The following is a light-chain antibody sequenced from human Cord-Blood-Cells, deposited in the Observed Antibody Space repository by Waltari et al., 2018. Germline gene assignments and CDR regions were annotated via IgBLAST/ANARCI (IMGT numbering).Light chain of an antibody. CDR2: EGS. J-gene: IGLJ2*01. V-gene: IGLV2-23*01. CDR1: TRDVGSYNL. CDR3: CSYAGSSTYVV. Sequence: PGQSITISCTGTTRDVGSYNLVSWYQQHPGKAPKLMIYEGSKRPSGVSNRFSGSKSGNTASLTISGLQAEDEADYYCCSYAGSSTYVVFGGGTKLTVL.